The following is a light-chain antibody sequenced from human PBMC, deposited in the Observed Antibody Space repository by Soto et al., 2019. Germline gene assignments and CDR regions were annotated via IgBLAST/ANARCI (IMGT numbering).Light chain of an antibody. CDR1: SSDVGGYNY. Sequence: QSALTRPAAVSGSPGQSITISCTGTSSDVGGYNYVSWYQQHPGKAPKLMIYEVSNRPSGVSNRFSGSKSGNTASLTISGLQAEDEADYYCSSYISRSRVFGTGTKVTVL. J-gene: IGLJ1*01. CDR2: EVS. CDR3: SSYISRSRV. V-gene: IGLV2-14*01.